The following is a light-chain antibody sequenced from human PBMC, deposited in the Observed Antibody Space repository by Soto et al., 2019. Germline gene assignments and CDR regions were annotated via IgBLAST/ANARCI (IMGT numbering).Light chain of an antibody. V-gene: IGLV2-14*03. CDR3: SSYTRSSTVL. Sequence: QSALTQPASVSGAPGQSITISGIGNSNDVGSYNFVSWYQKHPNTAPRLIIYDVSNRPSGVSNRFSGSKSDNTASLTISGLQAEDEADYYCSSYTRSSTVLFGGGTKLTVL. CDR2: DVS. CDR1: SNDVGSYNF. J-gene: IGLJ2*01.